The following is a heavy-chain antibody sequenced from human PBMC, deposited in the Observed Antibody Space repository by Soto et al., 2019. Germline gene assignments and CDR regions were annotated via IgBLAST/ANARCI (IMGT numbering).Heavy chain of an antibody. Sequence: PSETLSLTCSVSRASISTTEYYWAWVRQTPEKGLEWIGSIDSSGTTYYKSSLKSRVTISIDTSSNQFSLKVFSMTAADTAVYYCTRHMCTRGPCYFDYWGQGTLVTVSS. CDR3: TRHMCTRGPCYFDY. CDR1: RASISTTEYY. CDR2: IDSSGTT. J-gene: IGHJ4*02. V-gene: IGHV4-39*01. D-gene: IGHD2-8*02.